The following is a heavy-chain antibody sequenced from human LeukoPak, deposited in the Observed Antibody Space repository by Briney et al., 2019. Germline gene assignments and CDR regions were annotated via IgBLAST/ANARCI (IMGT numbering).Heavy chain of an antibody. D-gene: IGHD4-11*01. J-gene: IGHJ3*02. CDR1: GGSISTYY. Sequence: SETLSLTCTVSGGSISTYYWSWIRQPPGKGLEWIEYINYSGSTNYNPSLKSRVTISVDTSKNQFSLKLSSVTAADTAVYYCASVDYSNAFDIWGQGTMVTVPS. CDR2: INYSGST. V-gene: IGHV4-59*08. CDR3: ASVDYSNAFDI.